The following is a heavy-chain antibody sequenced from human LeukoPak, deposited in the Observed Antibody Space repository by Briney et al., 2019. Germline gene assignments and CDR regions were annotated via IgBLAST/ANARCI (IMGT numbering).Heavy chain of an antibody. CDR2: TNHSGST. J-gene: IGHJ4*02. CDR3: ARGLGYCSSTSCYWAVYFDY. Sequence: SETLSLTCAVYGGSFSGYYWSWIRQPPGKGLEWIGETNHSGSTNYNPSLKSRVTISVDTSKNQFSLKLSSVTAADTAVYYCARGLGYCSSTSCYWAVYFDYWGQGTLVTVSS. D-gene: IGHD2-2*01. CDR1: GGSFSGYY. V-gene: IGHV4-34*01.